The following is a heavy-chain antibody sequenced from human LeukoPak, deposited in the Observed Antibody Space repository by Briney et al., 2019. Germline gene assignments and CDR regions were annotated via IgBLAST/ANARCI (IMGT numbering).Heavy chain of an antibody. Sequence: LSETLSLTCTVSGGSISSYYWSWVRQPPGKGVEWIGYIYYSGSTNYNPSLKSRVTISVDTSKNQFSLKLSSVTAADTAVYYCARDRSGYLYGMDVWGQGTTVTVSS. CDR3: ARDRSGYLYGMDV. V-gene: IGHV4-59*01. CDR2: IYYSGST. CDR1: GGSISSYY. J-gene: IGHJ6*02. D-gene: IGHD3-3*01.